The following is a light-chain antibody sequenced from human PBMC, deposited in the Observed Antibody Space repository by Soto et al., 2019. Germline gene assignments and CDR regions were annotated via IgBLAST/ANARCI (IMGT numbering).Light chain of an antibody. V-gene: IGKV1-9*01. CDR1: QGISSF. CDR2: TAS. Sequence: DIQLTQSPSFLSASVGDRVTITCRASQGISSFLAWYQQKPGKAPKLLIYTASNLKPGTPSRFSGSGSGTEFTLTISCLQPEDFATSYCQQLAIYPRPFTFGPGTKVYIK. CDR3: QQLAIYPRPFT. J-gene: IGKJ3*01.